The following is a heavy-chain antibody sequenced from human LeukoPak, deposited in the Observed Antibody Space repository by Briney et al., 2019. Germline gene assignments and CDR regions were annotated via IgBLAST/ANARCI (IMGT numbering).Heavy chain of an antibody. CDR2: ISTTSNTI. V-gene: IGHV3-48*01. J-gene: IGHJ4*02. CDR1: GFTFSSYS. D-gene: IGHD1-26*01. Sequence: HPGGSLRLSCAASGFTFSSYSMNWVRQAPGKGLEWVSYISTTSNTIYYADSVKGRFTVSRDNAKNSLYLQMNSLRAEDTAVYYCARRSGSYHKDYWGQGTLVTVSS. CDR3: ARRSGSYHKDY.